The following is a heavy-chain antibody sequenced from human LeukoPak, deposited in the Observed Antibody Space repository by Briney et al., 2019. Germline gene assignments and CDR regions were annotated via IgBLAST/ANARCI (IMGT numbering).Heavy chain of an antibody. CDR2: IWYDGSNQ. D-gene: IGHD1-26*01. V-gene: IGHV3-33*01. CDR1: GFTFRSYG. Sequence: GGSLRLSCAASGFTFRSYGVHWVRQAPGKGLEWVAVIWYDGSNQYYADSVRGRFTISRDNSKNTLYLQLNSLRAEDTAVYYCARDRAGPTLYYFDYWGQGTLVTVSS. J-gene: IGHJ4*02. CDR3: ARDRAGPTLYYFDY.